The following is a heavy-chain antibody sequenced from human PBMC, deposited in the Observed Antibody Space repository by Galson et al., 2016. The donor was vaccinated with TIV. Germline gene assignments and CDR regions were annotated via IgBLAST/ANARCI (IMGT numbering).Heavy chain of an antibody. J-gene: IGHJ4*02. CDR1: GYSLTSYW. CDR2: IYARDSDI. Sequence: QSGAEVKKPGESLKIPCKASGYSLTSYWIAWVRQVPGKGLEWMGIIYARDSDINYSPSFQDQVTISADESVSTAYLQWSSLKASDTAMYYCARAPGYAGYSYGYFDYWGQGTLVTVSS. D-gene: IGHD5-18*01. CDR3: ARAPGYAGYSYGYFDY. V-gene: IGHV5-51*01.